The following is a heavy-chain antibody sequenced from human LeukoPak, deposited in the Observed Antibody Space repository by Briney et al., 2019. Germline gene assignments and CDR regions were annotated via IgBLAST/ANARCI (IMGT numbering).Heavy chain of an antibody. CDR2: IWYDGSNK. J-gene: IGHJ6*03. CDR3: ARDPSNYYMDV. D-gene: IGHD2-8*01. CDR1: GFTFSTYG. Sequence: GRSLRLSCAASGFTFSTYGMRWVRQAPGKGLEWVAVIWYDGSNKYYADSVKGRFTISRDNSKDTVDLQLNSLRADDTAVYYRARDPSNYYMDVWGKGTTVTVSS. V-gene: IGHV3-33*01.